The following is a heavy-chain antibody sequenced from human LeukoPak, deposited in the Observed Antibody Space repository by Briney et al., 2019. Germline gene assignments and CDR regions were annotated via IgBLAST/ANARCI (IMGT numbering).Heavy chain of an antibody. CDR1: GFTFSSYA. Sequence: PGGSLRLSCAASGFTFSSYAMSWVRQAPGKGPEWVSAISGSGGSTYYADSVKGRFTISRDNSKNTLYLQMNSLRAEDTAVYYCAKCFWSGYYTGYYFDYWGQGTLVTVSS. D-gene: IGHD3-3*01. J-gene: IGHJ4*02. CDR2: ISGSGGST. CDR3: AKCFWSGYYTGYYFDY. V-gene: IGHV3-23*01.